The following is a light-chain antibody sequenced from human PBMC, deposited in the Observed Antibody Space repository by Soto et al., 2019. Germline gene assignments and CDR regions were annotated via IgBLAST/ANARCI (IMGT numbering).Light chain of an antibody. V-gene: IGLV2-11*01. CDR2: DVG. CDR3: CSYAGSYTVV. J-gene: IGLJ2*01. Sequence: QSALTQPPSASGSPGQSVTISCTGTSSDVGAYNYVSWYQHHPGKAPKVMIFDVGERPSGVPDRFSGSKSGNTASLTISGLQAEDEADYYCCSYAGSYTVVFGGGTKLTVL. CDR1: SSDVGAYNY.